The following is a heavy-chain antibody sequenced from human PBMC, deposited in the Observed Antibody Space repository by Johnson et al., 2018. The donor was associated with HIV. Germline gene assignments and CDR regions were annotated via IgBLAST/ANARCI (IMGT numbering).Heavy chain of an antibody. CDR3: AKERKLGGLYPAFDI. V-gene: IGHV3-30*18. CDR1: GFTFDDYG. J-gene: IGHJ3*02. D-gene: IGHD7-27*01. Sequence: QVQLVESGGGVVRPGGYLRLSCAASGFTFDDYGMRWVRQAPGKGLEWVAVIAYDGSNKYYEDSVKGRFTISRDNSKNTLYLQMNSLRAEDTAVYYCAKERKLGGLYPAFDIWGQGTMVTVSS. CDR2: IAYDGSNK.